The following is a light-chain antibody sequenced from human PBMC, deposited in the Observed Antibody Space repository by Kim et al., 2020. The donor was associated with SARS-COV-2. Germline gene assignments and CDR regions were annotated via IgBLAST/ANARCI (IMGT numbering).Light chain of an antibody. Sequence: PASISCRSSQSLLHSNGYNYLDWYLQKPGQSPQLLIYLGSNRASGDPDRFSGSGSGTDFTLKISRVEAEDVGVYYCMQALQTPPTFGQGTKVDIK. J-gene: IGKJ1*01. CDR3: MQALQTPPT. CDR1: QSLLHSNGYNY. CDR2: LGS. V-gene: IGKV2-28*01.